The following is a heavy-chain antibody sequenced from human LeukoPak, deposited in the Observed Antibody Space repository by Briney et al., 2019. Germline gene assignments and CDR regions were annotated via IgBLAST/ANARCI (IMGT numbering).Heavy chain of an antibody. CDR1: GDSLSSFY. Sequence: SETLSLTCTVSGDSLSSFYWSWIRQPAGRGLEWIGRIYTNGSTNYNPSLKGRVTMSVDTSKNQFSLKLSSVSAADTAVYYCARRIRYYYDSSGYREVFDYWGQGTLVTVSS. CDR3: ARRIRYYYDSSGYREVFDY. D-gene: IGHD3-22*01. CDR2: IYTNGST. V-gene: IGHV4-4*07. J-gene: IGHJ4*02.